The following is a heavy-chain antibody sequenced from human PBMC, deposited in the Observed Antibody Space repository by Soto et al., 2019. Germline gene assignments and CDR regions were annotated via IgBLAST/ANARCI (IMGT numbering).Heavy chain of an antibody. CDR1: GFTFSSYW. D-gene: IGHD3-22*01. J-gene: IGHJ4*02. V-gene: IGHV3-7*04. CDR2: IKQDGSEK. Sequence: GGSLRLSCAASGFTFSSYWMSWVRQAPGKGLEWVANIKQDGSEKYYVDSVKGRFTISRDNAKNSLYLQMNSLRAEDTAVYYCARAYYDSSGYYYVVSYFDYWGQGTLVTVSS. CDR3: ARAYYDSSGYYYVVSYFDY.